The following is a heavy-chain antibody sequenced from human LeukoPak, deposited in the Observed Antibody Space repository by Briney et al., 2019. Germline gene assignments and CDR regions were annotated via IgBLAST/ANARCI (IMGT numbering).Heavy chain of an antibody. Sequence: GGSLRLSCAASGFTFSSYGMHWVRQAPGKGLEWVAVIWYDGSNKYYADSVEGRFTVSRDNSKNTLYLQMNSLRAEDTAVYYCARGGHDPGIPFDIWGQGTMVTVSS. CDR2: IWYDGSNK. CDR1: GFTFSSYG. J-gene: IGHJ3*02. V-gene: IGHV3-33*01. D-gene: IGHD1-1*01. CDR3: ARGGHDPGIPFDI.